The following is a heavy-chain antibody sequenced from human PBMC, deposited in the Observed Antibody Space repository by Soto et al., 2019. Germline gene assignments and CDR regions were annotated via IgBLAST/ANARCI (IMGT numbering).Heavy chain of an antibody. J-gene: IGHJ4*02. CDR2: INHSGST. D-gene: IGHD6-13*01. Sequence: QVQLQQWGAGLLKPSETLSLTCAVYGGSFSGYYWSWIRQPPGKGLEWIGEINHSGSTNYNPSLKSRVTISVDTSKNQFSLELSSVTAADTAVYYCASQAERIAAAGTQVDYWGQGTLVTVSS. V-gene: IGHV4-34*01. CDR1: GGSFSGYY. CDR3: ASQAERIAAAGTQVDY.